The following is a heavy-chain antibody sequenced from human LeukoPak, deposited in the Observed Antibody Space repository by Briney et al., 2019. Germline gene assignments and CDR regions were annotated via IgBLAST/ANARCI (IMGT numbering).Heavy chain of an antibody. J-gene: IGHJ4*02. D-gene: IGHD3-16*01. CDR2: IYYSGST. CDR1: GGSISSGAYY. CDR3: ARLVMGGYFDY. Sequence: SQALSLTCTVSGGSISSGAYYWSWIRQPPGKGLEWIGYIYYSGSTYYNPSLKSRVTITVDTSKNQFSLKLSSVTAADTAVYYCARLVMGGYFDYWGQGTLVTVSS. V-gene: IGHV4-30-4*01.